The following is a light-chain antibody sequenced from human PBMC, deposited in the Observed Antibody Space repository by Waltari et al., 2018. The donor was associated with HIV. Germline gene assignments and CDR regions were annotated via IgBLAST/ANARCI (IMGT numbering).Light chain of an antibody. Sequence: QSALTQPPSASGSPGQSVTIPCTGSSSDVGAYNYVSWYRQRPVKSPKPRISEVSRRASGVPVRCSGSKSGSTASLTVAGRQAEEEADYYCTSYAGNNLLFDGGTKMTVL. CDR2: EVS. V-gene: IGLV2-8*01. CDR1: SSDVGAYNY. CDR3: TSYAGNNLL. J-gene: IGLJ2*01.